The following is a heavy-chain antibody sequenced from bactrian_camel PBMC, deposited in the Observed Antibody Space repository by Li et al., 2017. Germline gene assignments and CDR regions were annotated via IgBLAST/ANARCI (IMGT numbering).Heavy chain of an antibody. J-gene: IGHJ4*01. Sequence: HVQLVESGGGSVQAGGSLTLSCKASAYAYWMGWFRQAPGQEREGVAATDVGGRTTYADSVKGRFIISMDDVNFTLNLQMNSLKAEDTGMYYCAAAVLTAPSCLGEAVGFRYWGQGTQVTVS. CDR2: TDVGGRT. V-gene: IGHV3S1*01. D-gene: IGHD5*01. CDR3: AAAVLTAPSCLGEAVGFRY. CDR1: AYAYW.